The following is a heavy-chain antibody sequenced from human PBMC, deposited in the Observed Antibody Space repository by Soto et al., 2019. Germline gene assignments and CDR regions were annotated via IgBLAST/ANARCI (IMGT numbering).Heavy chain of an antibody. V-gene: IGHV2-5*02. CDR2: IYWDDDK. CDR3: AHITFSGYSSSWYFDY. CDR1: GFSLSTSGVG. Sequence: QITLKESGPTLVKPTQTLTLTCTFSGFSLSTSGVGVGWIRQPPGKALEWLALIYWDDDKRYSPSLKSRLTITKDTSKIQVVLTMTNMDPVDTATYYCAHITFSGYSSSWYFDYWGQGTLVTVSS. D-gene: IGHD6-13*01. J-gene: IGHJ4*02.